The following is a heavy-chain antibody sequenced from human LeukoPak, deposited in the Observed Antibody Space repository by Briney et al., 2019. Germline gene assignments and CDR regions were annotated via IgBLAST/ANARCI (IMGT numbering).Heavy chain of an antibody. CDR3: AKDIAARPACFDY. CDR1: GFTFSSYA. D-gene: IGHD6-6*01. Sequence: PGASLRLSCAASGFTFSSYAMSWVRQAPGKGLEWVSAISGSGGSTCYADSVKGRFTISRDNSKNTLYLQMNSLRAEDTAVYYCAKDIAARPACFDYWGQGTLVTVSS. CDR2: ISGSGGST. V-gene: IGHV3-23*01. J-gene: IGHJ4*02.